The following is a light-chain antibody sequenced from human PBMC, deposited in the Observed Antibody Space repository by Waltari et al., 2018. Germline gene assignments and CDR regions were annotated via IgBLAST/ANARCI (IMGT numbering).Light chain of an antibody. V-gene: IGKV3-15*01. CDR3: QQYNNWQIT. Sequence: EIVMTQSPATLSVSPGERVTLSCRASQSVGYNLAWFQQQPGQAPRLLIYGASTRATEIPDRFSGSGSGTAFTLTIRSLQSEDFANYDCQQYNNWQITFGQGTRLDLK. CDR1: QSVGYN. CDR2: GAS. J-gene: IGKJ5*01.